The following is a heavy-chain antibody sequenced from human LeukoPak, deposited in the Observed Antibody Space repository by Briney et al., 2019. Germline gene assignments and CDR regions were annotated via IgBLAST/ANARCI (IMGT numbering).Heavy chain of an antibody. D-gene: IGHD1-26*01. J-gene: IGHJ4*02. V-gene: IGHV4-4*07. CDR1: GGSLSNYY. Sequence: SETLSLTCTVSGGSLSNYYRTWIRRPAGKGLEWIGRVHSTGATHFNPAFASRLTMSEDPSKNQFSLKLRSMTAADTAIYFCARGDTSGATYFDYWGRGTLVTVSS. CDR3: ARGDTSGATYFDY. CDR2: VHSTGAT.